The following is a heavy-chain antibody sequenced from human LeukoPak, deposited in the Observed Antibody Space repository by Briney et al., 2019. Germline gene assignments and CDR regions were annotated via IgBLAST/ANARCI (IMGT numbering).Heavy chain of an antibody. J-gene: IGHJ3*02. CDR1: GGSITSGGYF. CDR3: ARAGGLMTTVTTFSLHPFDI. Sequence: PSQTLSLTCTVSGGSITSGGYFWTWIRQHPGKGLEWIGNIFYSESTYYNPSLKSRVTISLDTSRNQFSLKLSSVTAADTAVYYCARAGGLMTTVTTFSLHPFDIWGQGTMVTVSS. CDR2: IFYSEST. V-gene: IGHV4-31*03. D-gene: IGHD4-17*01.